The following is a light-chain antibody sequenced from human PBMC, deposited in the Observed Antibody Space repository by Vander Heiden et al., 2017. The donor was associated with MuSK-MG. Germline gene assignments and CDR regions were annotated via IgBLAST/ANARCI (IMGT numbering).Light chain of an antibody. CDR1: SADVGLSEY. CDR2: EVN. Sequence: QSALTQPASLAGSPGQSRTISCTATSADVGLSEYGGWYQQHPGKAPKLIIFEVNKRPSGVSTRFSGSNSRNTASLTISGRQTEDEADYYCTAYTGTTVIFGGGTSLSVL. J-gene: IGLJ2*01. V-gene: IGLV2-14*01. CDR3: TAYTGTTVI.